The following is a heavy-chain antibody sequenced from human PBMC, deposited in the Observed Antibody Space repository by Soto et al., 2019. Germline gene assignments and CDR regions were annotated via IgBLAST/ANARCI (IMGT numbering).Heavy chain of an antibody. CDR3: ARVMAAMQNWLDP. V-gene: IGHV4-30-4*01. CDR1: GGSISNVGYF. J-gene: IGHJ5*02. Sequence: QVQLQESGPGLVKPSQTLSLTCTVSGGSISNVGYFWSWIRQPPGKGLEWIGFIYHTGTTYYNSSLMSRVSISIDTSKSQFSLKLNSVTAADTDVYYCARVMAAMQNWLDPWGQGTLVTVSP. CDR2: IYHTGTT. D-gene: IGHD2-2*01.